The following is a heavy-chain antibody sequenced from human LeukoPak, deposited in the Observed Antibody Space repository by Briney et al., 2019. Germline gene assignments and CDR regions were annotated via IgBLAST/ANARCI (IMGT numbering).Heavy chain of an antibody. Sequence: SETLSLTCTVSGGSISSGGYYWSWLRQHPGKGLEWIGYIYYSGSTYYNPSLKSRVTISVDTSKNQFSLKLSSVTAADTAVYYCARGLSIVGAFDYWGQGTLVTVSS. J-gene: IGHJ4*02. CDR3: ARGLSIVGAFDY. D-gene: IGHD1-26*01. V-gene: IGHV4-31*03. CDR2: IYYSGST. CDR1: GGSISSGGYY.